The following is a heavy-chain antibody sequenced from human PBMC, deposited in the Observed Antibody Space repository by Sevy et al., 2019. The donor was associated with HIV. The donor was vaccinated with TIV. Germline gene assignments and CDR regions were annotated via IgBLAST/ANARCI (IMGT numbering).Heavy chain of an antibody. CDR3: ARVGAVTAFDLDY. V-gene: IGHV4-31*03. CDR1: GGSISSGGYY. CDR2: IYYSGST. D-gene: IGHD4-4*01. Sequence: SETLSLTCTVSGGSISSGGYYWSWIRQHPGKGLEWIGYIYYSGSTYYNPSLKSRVTISVDTSKNQFSLKLSSVTAADTAAYYCARVGAVTAFDLDYWGQGTLVTVSS. J-gene: IGHJ4*02.